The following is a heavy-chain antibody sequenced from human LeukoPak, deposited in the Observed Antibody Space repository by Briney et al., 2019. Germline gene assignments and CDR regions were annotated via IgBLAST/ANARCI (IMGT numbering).Heavy chain of an antibody. CDR2: INAGNGNT. D-gene: IGHD4-11*01. V-gene: IGHV1-3*01. J-gene: IGHJ4*02. CDR1: GYTFTSYA. Sequence: ASVKVSCKASGYTFTSYAMHWVRQAPGQRLEWMGWINAGNGNTKYSQKFQGRVTITRDTSTSTVYMELSSLRSEDTAVYYCARDITVTSPADFDYWGQGTLVTVSS. CDR3: ARDITVTSPADFDY.